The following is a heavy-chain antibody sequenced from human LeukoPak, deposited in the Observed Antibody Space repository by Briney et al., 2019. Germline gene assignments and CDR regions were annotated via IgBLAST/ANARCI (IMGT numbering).Heavy chain of an antibody. CDR1: GFTFSSYG. CDR3: AKDRDSSGWPFLDY. Sequence: GGSLRLSCAASGFTFSSYGMHWVRQAPGKGLEGVAVISYDGSNKYYADSVKGRFTISRDNSKNTLYLQMNSLRAEDTAVYYCAKDRDSSGWPFLDYWGQGTLVTVSS. D-gene: IGHD6-19*01. J-gene: IGHJ4*02. CDR2: ISYDGSNK. V-gene: IGHV3-30*18.